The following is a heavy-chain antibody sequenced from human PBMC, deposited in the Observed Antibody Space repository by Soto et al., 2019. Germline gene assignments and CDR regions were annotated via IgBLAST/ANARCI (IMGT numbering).Heavy chain of an antibody. J-gene: IGHJ4*02. CDR3: ARDRDRSSSQRCDY. V-gene: IGHV3-30-3*01. D-gene: IGHD6-6*01. CDR2: ISYDGSNK. Sequence: QVQLVESGGGVVQPGRSLRLSCAASGFTFSSYAMHWVRQAPGKGLEWVAVISYDGSNKYYADSVKGRFTISRDNSKNTLYLQMNSLRAEDTAVYYCARDRDRSSSQRCDYWGQGTLVTVSS. CDR1: GFTFSSYA.